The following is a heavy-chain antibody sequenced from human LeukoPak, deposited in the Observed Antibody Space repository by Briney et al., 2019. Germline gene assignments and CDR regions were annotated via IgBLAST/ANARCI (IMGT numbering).Heavy chain of an antibody. Sequence: SETLSLTCNVSGDSISRSSYYWGWVRQPPGKGLEWIGNIYYSGSTYYNPSLKSRVTISVDTSKNQFSLNMSSVTAADTAVYYCTRNYYYYYYMDVWGKGTTVTVSS. J-gene: IGHJ6*03. CDR2: IYYSGST. CDR1: GDSISRSSYY. CDR3: TRNYYYYYYMDV. V-gene: IGHV4-39*01.